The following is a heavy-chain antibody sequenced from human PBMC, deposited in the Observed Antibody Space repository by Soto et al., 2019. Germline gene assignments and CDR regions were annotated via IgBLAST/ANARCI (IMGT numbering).Heavy chain of an antibody. CDR2: INAGNGNT. D-gene: IGHD7-27*01. V-gene: IGHV1-3*01. J-gene: IGHJ4*02. CDR1: GYTFTSYA. CDR3: ARDTGDGTFDF. Sequence: GASVKVSCKASGYTFTSYAMHWVRQAPGQRLEWMGWINAGNGNTKYSQKFQGRVTITRDTSASTAYMELSSLRSEDTTVYYCARDTGDGTFDFWGQGTLVTVSS.